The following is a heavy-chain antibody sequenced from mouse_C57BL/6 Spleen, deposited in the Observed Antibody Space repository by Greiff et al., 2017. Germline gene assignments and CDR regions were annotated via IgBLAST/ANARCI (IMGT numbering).Heavy chain of an antibody. D-gene: IGHD1-1*01. CDR3: ARSPISYGSSYWYFDV. Sequence: VQLQQSGAELARPGASVKMSCKASGYTFTSYTMHWVKQRPGQGLEWIGYINPSSGYTKYNQKFKDKATLTADKSSSTAYMQRSSLTSEDSAVYYCARSPISYGSSYWYFDVWGTGTTVTVSS. J-gene: IGHJ1*03. CDR1: GYTFTSYT. CDR2: INPSSGYT. V-gene: IGHV1-4*01.